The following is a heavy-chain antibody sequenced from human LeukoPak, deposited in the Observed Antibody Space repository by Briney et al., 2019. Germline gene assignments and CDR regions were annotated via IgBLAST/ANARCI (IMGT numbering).Heavy chain of an antibody. Sequence: SVNVSCKASGGTFSSYAISWVRQAPGQGLEWMGGITPMFGTANYAQKFQGRVTIIADESTSTAYMELSSLRSEDTAVYYCVRDGSYYDSSGYYYLYWGQGTLVTVSS. J-gene: IGHJ4*02. V-gene: IGHV1-69*01. CDR1: GGTFSSYA. CDR3: VRDGSYYDSSGYYYLY. CDR2: ITPMFGTA. D-gene: IGHD3-22*01.